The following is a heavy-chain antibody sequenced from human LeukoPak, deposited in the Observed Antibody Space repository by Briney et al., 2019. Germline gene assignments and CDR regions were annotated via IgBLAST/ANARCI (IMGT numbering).Heavy chain of an antibody. CDR1: GGSISSGGYY. V-gene: IGHV4-31*03. Sequence: SETLSLTCTLSGGSISSGGYYWSWIRQHPGKGLEWIGYIYYSGSTYYNPSLKSRVTISVDTSKNQFSLKLSSATAADTAAYYCARDVYNYVWGDYYYDGMDVWGQGTTVTVSS. CDR2: IYYSGST. CDR3: ARDVYNYVWGDYYYDGMDV. D-gene: IGHD3-16*01. J-gene: IGHJ6*02.